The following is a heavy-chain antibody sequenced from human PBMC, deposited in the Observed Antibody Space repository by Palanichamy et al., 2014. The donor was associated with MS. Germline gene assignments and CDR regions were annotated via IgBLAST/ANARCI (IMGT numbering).Heavy chain of an antibody. V-gene: IGHV3-30-3*01. CDR1: GFTFNTYA. Sequence: QVQLVESGGGVVQPGRSLRLSCAVSGFTFNTYAMHWVRQAPGKGLDWVAITSFDGNLKYYADSVKGRFTISRDNSKNTLYLQMNSLRVEDTALYYCAREYGSGWGTGPDYWGQGTLVTVSS. J-gene: IGHJ4*02. CDR2: TSFDGNLK. CDR3: AREYGSGWGTGPDY. D-gene: IGHD6-19*01.